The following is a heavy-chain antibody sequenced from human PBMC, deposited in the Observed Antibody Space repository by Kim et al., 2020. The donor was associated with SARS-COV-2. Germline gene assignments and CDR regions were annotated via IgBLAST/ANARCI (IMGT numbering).Heavy chain of an antibody. V-gene: IGHV3-30*04. D-gene: IGHD6-19*01. CDR1: GFTFSSYG. CDR2: ISYDGSNK. CDR3: ARDIASYSSGWIYYYYGMDV. Sequence: GGSLRLSCAASGFTFSSYGMHWVRQAPGKGLEWVAVISYDGSNKNSVDAVKGRFTISRDNSKNKLYLQMNSLRAEDTAVYYCARDIASYSSGWIYYYYGMDVWGQGTTVTVSS. J-gene: IGHJ6*02.